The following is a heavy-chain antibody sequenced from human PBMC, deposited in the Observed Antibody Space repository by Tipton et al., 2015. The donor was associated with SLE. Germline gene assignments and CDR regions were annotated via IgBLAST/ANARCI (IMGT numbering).Heavy chain of an antibody. CDR3: ARYTSSIPSLDYYGMDV. CDR2: IYYTGST. D-gene: IGHD6-6*01. J-gene: IGHJ6*02. Sequence: TLSLTCTVSGGSIRGHSWSWIRQPPGKGLDWIGYIYYTGSTNYNPSLKSRVTISVDTSKNQFSLKLSSVTAADTAVYYCARYTSSIPSLDYYGMDVWGQGATVTVSS. CDR1: GGSIRGHS. V-gene: IGHV4-59*11.